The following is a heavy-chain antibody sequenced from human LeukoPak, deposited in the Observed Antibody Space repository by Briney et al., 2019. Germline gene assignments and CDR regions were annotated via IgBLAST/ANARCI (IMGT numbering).Heavy chain of an antibody. J-gene: IGHJ4*02. CDR3: ARVYRRYFDY. CDR2: ISSSSSSI. CDR1: GFIFSSYS. V-gene: IGHV3-48*01. D-gene: IGHD1-14*01. Sequence: GGSLRLSCAASGFIFSSYSMNWVRQAPGKGLEWVSYISSSSSSIYYADAVRGRFTISRDNAKNSLYLQMNSLRAEDTAVYYCARVYRRYFDYWGQGTLVTVSS.